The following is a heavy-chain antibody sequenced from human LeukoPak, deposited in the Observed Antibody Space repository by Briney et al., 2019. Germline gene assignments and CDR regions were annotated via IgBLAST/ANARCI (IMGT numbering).Heavy chain of an antibody. J-gene: IGHJ4*02. Sequence: SVKVSCKASGGTFSSYAISWVRQAPGQGLEWMGGIIPIFGTANYAQKFQGRVTITTDESTSTAYMELSSLRSEDTAVYYCARDGIAAAALHYWGQGTLVTVSS. CDR3: ARDGIAAAALHY. D-gene: IGHD6-13*01. CDR2: IIPIFGTA. CDR1: GGTFSSYA. V-gene: IGHV1-69*05.